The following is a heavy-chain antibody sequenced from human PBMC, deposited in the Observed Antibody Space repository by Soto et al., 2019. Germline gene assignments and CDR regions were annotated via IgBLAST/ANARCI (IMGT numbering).Heavy chain of an antibody. CDR3: ARGGGYNFGSPKFDY. Sequence: QVELAESGGGAVQPGRSLRISCAASGFIFDSHGMHWVRQAPGKGLEWVAVIWNDGINKYYADSVKGRFTISRDNSNNTVFLHMSSLRPEDTARYYCARGGGYNFGSPKFDYWGQGAQVTVSS. J-gene: IGHJ4*02. CDR1: GFIFDSHG. D-gene: IGHD5-12*01. V-gene: IGHV3-33*01. CDR2: IWNDGINK.